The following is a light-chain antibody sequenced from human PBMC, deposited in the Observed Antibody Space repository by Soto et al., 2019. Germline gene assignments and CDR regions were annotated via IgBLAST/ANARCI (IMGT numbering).Light chain of an antibody. CDR3: QQYSIWRT. Sequence: EIVMTQPPATLSLSPGERSTLSCMASECVSTNLACYQQKAGQAPRLLIYCASTRATGIPARFSGSGSGTEFTLTISSLQSEDFAVYYCQQYSIWRTFGQGTKVDI. CDR1: ECVSTN. J-gene: IGKJ1*01. CDR2: CAS. V-gene: IGKV3-15*01.